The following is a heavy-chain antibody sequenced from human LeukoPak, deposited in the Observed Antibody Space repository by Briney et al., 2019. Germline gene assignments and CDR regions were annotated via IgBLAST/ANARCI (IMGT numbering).Heavy chain of an antibody. CDR3: ARYWSGGSCYDY. Sequence: GGSLRLSCAAPGFTFRSYWMSWVRQAPGKGLEWVANINQDGSEEYYVDSVKGRFTISRDNARNSLYLQMNSLRAEDTAVYYCARYWSGGSCYDYWGQGTLVTVSS. CDR1: GFTFRSYW. J-gene: IGHJ4*02. CDR2: INQDGSEE. D-gene: IGHD2-15*01. V-gene: IGHV3-7*01.